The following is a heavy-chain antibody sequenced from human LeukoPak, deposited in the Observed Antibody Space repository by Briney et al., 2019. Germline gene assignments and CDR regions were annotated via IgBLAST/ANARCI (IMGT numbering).Heavy chain of an antibody. J-gene: IGHJ4*02. V-gene: IGHV3-30*18. CDR1: GFTFSSYG. CDR3: AKGDYGGNPTDTDY. Sequence: GGSLRLSCAASGFTFSSYGMHWVRQAPGKGLEWVAVISYDGSNKYYADPVKGRFTISRDNSKNTLYLQMNSLRAEDTAVYYCAKGDYGGNPTDTDYWGQGTLVTVSS. D-gene: IGHD4-23*01. CDR2: ISYDGSNK.